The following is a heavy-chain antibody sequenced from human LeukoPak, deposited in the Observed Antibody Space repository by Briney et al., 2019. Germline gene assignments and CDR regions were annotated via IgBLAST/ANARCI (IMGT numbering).Heavy chain of an antibody. CDR1: GGSISSYY. Sequence: SETLSLTCTVSGGSISSYYWSWIRQPPGKGLEWIGYFYYSGSSNYNPSLKSRVTMSVDTSKNQFFLKLNSVTAADTAIYYCARGHSGYDDYWGQGTLVTVSS. CDR3: ARGHSGYDDY. CDR2: FYYSGSS. V-gene: IGHV4-59*12. J-gene: IGHJ4*02. D-gene: IGHD5-12*01.